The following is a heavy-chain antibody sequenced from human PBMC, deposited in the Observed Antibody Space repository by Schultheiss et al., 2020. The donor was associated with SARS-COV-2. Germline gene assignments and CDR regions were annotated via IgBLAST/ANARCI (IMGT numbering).Heavy chain of an antibody. J-gene: IGHJ5*02. Sequence: GESLKISCKGSGYTFANFWIAWVRQMPGKGLEWMGIIYPDDSDTRYSPSFQGQVTISADKSTSTSYLQWSSLKASDTAMYYCARRYCSGTSCYFDGGTFWFDPWGQGTLVNVSS. CDR1: GYTFANFW. V-gene: IGHV5-51*01. CDR3: ARRYCSGTSCYFDGGTFWFDP. D-gene: IGHD2-2*01. CDR2: IYPDDSDT.